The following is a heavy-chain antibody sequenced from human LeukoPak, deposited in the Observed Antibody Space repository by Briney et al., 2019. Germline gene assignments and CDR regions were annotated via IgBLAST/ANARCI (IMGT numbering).Heavy chain of an antibody. V-gene: IGHV1-46*01. CDR3: ARGPYDFWSGSYFDY. CDR2: INPSGGST. Sequence: ASVKVSCKASGYTFTSYYMHWVRQAPGQGLEWMGIINPSGGSTSYAQKFQGRVTMTRDTSTSTVYMELSSLRSEDTAVYYCARGPYDFWSGSYFDYRGQGTLVTVSS. J-gene: IGHJ4*02. CDR1: GYTFTSYY. D-gene: IGHD3-3*01.